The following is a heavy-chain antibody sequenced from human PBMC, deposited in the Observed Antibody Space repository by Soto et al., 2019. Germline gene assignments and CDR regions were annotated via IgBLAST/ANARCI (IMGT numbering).Heavy chain of an antibody. Sequence: ASVKVSCKASGYTFTSYAMHWVRQAPGQRLEWMGWINAGNGNRKYSQKFQGRVTITRDTSAGTVYMQLSSLTSEDTAVYYCARDDSGFSGSHYIDYFKYWGQGALVTVSS. J-gene: IGHJ4*02. CDR1: GYTFTSYA. CDR2: INAGNGNR. CDR3: ARDDSGFSGSHYIDYFKY. V-gene: IGHV1-3*01. D-gene: IGHD1-26*01.